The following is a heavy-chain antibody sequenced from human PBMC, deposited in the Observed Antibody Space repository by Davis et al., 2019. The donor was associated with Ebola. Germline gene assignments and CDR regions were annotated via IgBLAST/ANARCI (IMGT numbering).Heavy chain of an antibody. CDR2: ISWNSGVI. D-gene: IGHD3-22*01. CDR3: ARDYYVYFDSTGMDV. CDR1: GFSFDDYA. J-gene: IGHJ6*02. Sequence: SLKISCAGSGFSFDDYAMHWVRQGLGKGLEWVSGISWNSGVIGYADSVKGRFTISRDNAKNTLYLQMNSLRAEDTAVYYCARDYYVYFDSTGMDVWGQGTTVTVSS. V-gene: IGHV3-9*01.